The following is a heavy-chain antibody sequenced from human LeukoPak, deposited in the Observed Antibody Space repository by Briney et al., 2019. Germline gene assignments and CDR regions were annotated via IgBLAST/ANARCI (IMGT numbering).Heavy chain of an antibody. CDR2: IHYSGST. Sequence: SETLSLTCTVSGGSISGSTYYWGWIRQPPGKGLEWIGSIHYSGSTYYNPSLKSRLTISVDTSKNQFSLNLRSVTAADSAVFYCARRGENWSLDYWGQGILVTVSS. D-gene: IGHD1-1*01. J-gene: IGHJ4*02. CDR1: GGSISGSTYY. CDR3: ARRGENWSLDY. V-gene: IGHV4-39*01.